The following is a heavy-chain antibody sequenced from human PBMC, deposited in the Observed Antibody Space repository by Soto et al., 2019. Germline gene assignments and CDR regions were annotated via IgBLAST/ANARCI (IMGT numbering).Heavy chain of an antibody. CDR3: ARVGEYSSGWYFDY. CDR2: ISSSSSTI. D-gene: IGHD6-19*01. Sequence: GGSLRLSCAASGFTFSSYSMNWVRQAPGKGLDWVSYISSSSSTIYYADSVKGRFTISRDNAKNSLYPQMNSLRAEDTAVYYCARVGEYSSGWYFDYWGQGTLVTVSS. V-gene: IGHV3-48*01. CDR1: GFTFSSYS. J-gene: IGHJ4*02.